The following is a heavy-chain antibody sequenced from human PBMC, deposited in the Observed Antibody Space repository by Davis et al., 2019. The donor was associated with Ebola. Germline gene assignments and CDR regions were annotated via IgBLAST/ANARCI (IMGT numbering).Heavy chain of an antibody. J-gene: IGHJ6*02. CDR2: ISSSSSTI. Sequence: GGSLRLSCAASGFRFSSYSMNWVRQAPGKGLEWVSYISSSSSTIYYTDSVKGRFTISRDNAQNSLSLQMNSLRDEDTAVYYCARYSGSGSMDVWGQGTTVTVSS. V-gene: IGHV3-48*02. CDR1: GFRFSSYS. D-gene: IGHD3-10*01. CDR3: ARYSGSGSMDV.